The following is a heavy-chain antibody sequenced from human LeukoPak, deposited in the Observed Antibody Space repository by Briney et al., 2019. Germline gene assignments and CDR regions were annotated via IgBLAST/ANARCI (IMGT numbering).Heavy chain of an antibody. Sequence: GGSLRLSCAASGFTFDDYGMSWVRQAPGKGLEWVANIKQDGSEKYYVDSVRGRFTISRDNAKNSLYLQMNSLRAEDTAVYYCARDRTTMREDAFDIWXXGTMVTVSS. V-gene: IGHV3-7*01. CDR2: IKQDGSEK. J-gene: IGHJ3*02. CDR1: GFTFDDYG. D-gene: IGHD3-22*01. CDR3: ARDRTTMREDAFDI.